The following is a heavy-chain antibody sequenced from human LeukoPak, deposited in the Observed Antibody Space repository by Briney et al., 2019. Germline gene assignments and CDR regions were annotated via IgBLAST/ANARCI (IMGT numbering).Heavy chain of an antibody. J-gene: IGHJ4*02. CDR1: GYTFTSYG. V-gene: IGHV1-18*01. Sequence: ASVKVSCKASGYTFTSYGISWVGRAPGQGGEGMGWISAYNGKTNYAQKLQGRVTMTTDTSTSTAYMELRSLRSDDTAVYYCAREDRIAARPIDYWGQGTLVTVSS. CDR3: AREDRIAARPIDY. CDR2: ISAYNGKT. D-gene: IGHD6-6*01.